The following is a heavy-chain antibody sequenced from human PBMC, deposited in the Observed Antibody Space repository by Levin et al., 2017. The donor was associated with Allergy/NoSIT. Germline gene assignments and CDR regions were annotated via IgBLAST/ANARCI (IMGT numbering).Heavy chain of an antibody. CDR2: ISSSSSTI. V-gene: IGHV3-48*01. D-gene: IGHD6-13*01. J-gene: IGHJ4*02. CDR3: ARDRLPTIAAAGIGFDY. CDR1: GFTFSSYS. Sequence: GGSLRLSCAASGFTFSSYSMNWVRQAPGKGLEWVSYISSSSSTIYYADSVKGRFTISRDNAKNSLYLQMNSLRAEDTAVYYCARDRLPTIAAAGIGFDYWGQGTLVTVSS.